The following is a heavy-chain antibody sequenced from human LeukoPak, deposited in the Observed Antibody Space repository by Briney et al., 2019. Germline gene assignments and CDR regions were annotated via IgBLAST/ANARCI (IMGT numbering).Heavy chain of an antibody. Sequence: PGGSLRLSCAASGFTFSSHWMHWVRQDPEKGLVGVAHINADGSGTYYAASVKGRFTISRDNAKNTLYLQMHSLTAEDTAVYYCVRGALRDCSYTSCSRGDWFDPWGQGTLVTVSS. CDR2: INADGSGT. J-gene: IGHJ5*02. D-gene: IGHD2-2*01. V-gene: IGHV3-74*01. CDR3: VRGALRDCSYTSCSRGDWFDP. CDR1: GFTFSSHW.